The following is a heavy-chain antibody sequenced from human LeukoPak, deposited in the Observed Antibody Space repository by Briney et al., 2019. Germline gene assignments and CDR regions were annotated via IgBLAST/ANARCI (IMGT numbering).Heavy chain of an antibody. CDR2: ISAYNGNT. Sequence: ASVKVSCKASGYSFTSYGISWVRQAPGQGLEWMGWISAYNGNTNYAQKLQGRVTMTTDASTTTAYMELRSLTSDDPAVYYCAIDGPFFERSYCSGGGGEYYYYYMDVWGKGTTVTVSS. V-gene: IGHV1-18*01. CDR1: GYSFTSYG. D-gene: IGHD2-15*01. CDR3: AIDGPFFERSYCSGGGGEYYYYYMDV. J-gene: IGHJ6*03.